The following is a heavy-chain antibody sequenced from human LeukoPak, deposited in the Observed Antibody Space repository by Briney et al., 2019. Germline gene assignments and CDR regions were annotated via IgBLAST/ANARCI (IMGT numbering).Heavy chain of an antibody. D-gene: IGHD3-10*01. CDR1: GFTFSIYE. CDR2: ISSSGSTI. CDR3: ARGSITMVRGVPARYYYYMDV. J-gene: IGHJ6*03. V-gene: IGHV3-48*03. Sequence: GGSLRLSCAASGFTFSIYEMNWVRQAPGKGLEWVSYISSSGSTIYYADSVKGRFTISRDNAKNSLYLQMNSLRAEDTAVYYCARGSITMVRGVPARYYYYMDVWGKGTTVTVSS.